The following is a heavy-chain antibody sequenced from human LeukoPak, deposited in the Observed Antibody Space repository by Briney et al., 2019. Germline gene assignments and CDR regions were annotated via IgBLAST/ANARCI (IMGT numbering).Heavy chain of an antibody. CDR3: ARDRTTVTTFDY. D-gene: IGHD4-17*01. V-gene: IGHV3-21*01. CDR2: ISSSSSYI. Sequence: PGRSLRLSCAASRFTFSTYTMNWVRQAPGKGLEWISSISSSSSYIYYADSVKGRFTISRDNAKNSLYLQMNTLRAEDTAVYYCARDRTTVTTFDYWGQGTLVTVSS. CDR1: RFTFSTYT. J-gene: IGHJ4*02.